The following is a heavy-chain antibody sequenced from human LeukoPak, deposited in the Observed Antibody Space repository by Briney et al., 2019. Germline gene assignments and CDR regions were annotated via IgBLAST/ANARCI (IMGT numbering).Heavy chain of an antibody. D-gene: IGHD3-3*02. CDR1: GYSISSGYY. V-gene: IGHV4-38-2*02. CDR2: IYHSGRT. Sequence: SETLSLTCTVSGYSISSGYYWGWIRQPPGKGLEWIGSIYHSGRTFYNPSLKSRVTISVDTSKNQFSLKLSSVTAADTAVYYCARGLLAGGFDYWGQGTLVTVSS. CDR3: ARGLLAGGFDY. J-gene: IGHJ4*02.